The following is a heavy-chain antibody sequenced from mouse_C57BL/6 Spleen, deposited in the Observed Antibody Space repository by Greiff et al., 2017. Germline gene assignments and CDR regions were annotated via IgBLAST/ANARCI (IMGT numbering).Heavy chain of an antibody. V-gene: IGHV14-4*01. D-gene: IGHD1-1*01. CDR3: TTGGSSYEGYFDV. Sequence: VQLKESGAELVRPGASVKLSCTASGFNIKDDYMHWVKQRPEQGLEWIGWIDPENGDTEYASKFQGKATITADTSSNTAYLQLSSLTSEDTAVYYCTTGGSSYEGYFDVWGTGTTVTVSS. CDR2: IDPENGDT. CDR1: GFNIKDDY. J-gene: IGHJ1*03.